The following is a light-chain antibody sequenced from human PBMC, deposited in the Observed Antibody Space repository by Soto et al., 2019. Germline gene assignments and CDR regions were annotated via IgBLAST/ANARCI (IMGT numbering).Light chain of an antibody. V-gene: IGKV3-20*01. CDR3: QQYGSSPLT. CDR1: QSVSSSY. Sequence: EIVLTQSSGTLSLSPGERATLSWRASQSVSSSYLAWYQQKPGQAPRLLIYGASSRATGIPDRFSGSGSGADFTLTISRLEPEDFPVYYCQQYGSSPLTFGGGTKVDIK. CDR2: GAS. J-gene: IGKJ4*01.